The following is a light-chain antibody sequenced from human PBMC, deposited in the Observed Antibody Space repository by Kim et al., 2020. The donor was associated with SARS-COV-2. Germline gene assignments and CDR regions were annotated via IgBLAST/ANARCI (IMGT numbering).Light chain of an antibody. CDR2: EDT. CDR1: ALPKQY. J-gene: IGLJ3*02. CDR3: QSADSSDTFWV. V-gene: IGLV3-25*03. Sequence: PGQTARITCSGDALPKQYAYWFQQKPGQAPVVVIYEDTERPSGIPERFSGSTSGTTVTLNISGVQAEDEADYYCQSADSSDTFWVFGGGTQLTVL.